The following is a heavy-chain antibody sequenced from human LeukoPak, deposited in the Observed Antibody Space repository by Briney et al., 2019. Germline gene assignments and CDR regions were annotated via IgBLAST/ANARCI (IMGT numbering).Heavy chain of an antibody. CDR1: GGSISSYY. J-gene: IGHJ4*02. Sequence: SETLSLTCTVSGGSISSYYRSWIRQPPGKGLEWIGYIYYSGSTNYNPSLKSRVTISVDTSKNQFSLKLSPVTAADTAVYYCARETCSGGSCYLLDYWGQGTLVTVSS. CDR3: ARETCSGGSCYLLDY. CDR2: IYYSGST. V-gene: IGHV4-59*01. D-gene: IGHD2-15*01.